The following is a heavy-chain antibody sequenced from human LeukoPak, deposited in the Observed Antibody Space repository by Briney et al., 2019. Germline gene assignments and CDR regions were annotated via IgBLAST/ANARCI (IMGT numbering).Heavy chain of an antibody. CDR2: IKQDGSEK. Sequence: GGSLRLSCAASGFTFSSYWMSWVRQAPGKGLEWVANIKQDGSEKYYVDSVKGRFTISGDNAKNSLYLHMNSLRAEDTAVYYCARGGSSDWYENAFDIWGQGTMVTVSS. CDR3: ARGGSSDWYENAFDI. V-gene: IGHV3-7*01. CDR1: GFTFSSYW. J-gene: IGHJ3*02. D-gene: IGHD6-19*01.